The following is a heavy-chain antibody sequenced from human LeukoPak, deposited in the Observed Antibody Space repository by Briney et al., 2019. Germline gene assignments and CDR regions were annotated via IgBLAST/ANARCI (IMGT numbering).Heavy chain of an antibody. J-gene: IGHJ5*02. V-gene: IGHV4-4*07. CDR3: ARDVEYSSSSWFDP. D-gene: IGHD6-13*01. Sequence: PSETLSLTCTVSGGSISSYYWSWIRQPAGKGLEWIGRIYTSGSTNYNPSLKSRVTMSVDTSKNQFSLKLSSVTAADTAVYYCARDVEYSSSSWFDPWGQGTLVTVSS. CDR1: GGSISSYY. CDR2: IYTSGST.